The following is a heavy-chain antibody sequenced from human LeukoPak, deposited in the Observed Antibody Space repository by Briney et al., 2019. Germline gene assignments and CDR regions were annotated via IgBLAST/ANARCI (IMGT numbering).Heavy chain of an antibody. CDR1: GGSFSGYY. J-gene: IGHJ4*02. D-gene: IGHD2-15*01. V-gene: IGHV4-34*01. CDR2: INHSGST. CDR3: ARGRILDY. Sequence: PSETLSLTCAVYGGSFSGYYWSWIRQPPGKGLEWIGEINHSGSTNYNPSLKSRVTISIDTSKNQFSLKLSSVTAADTAVYYCARGRILDYWGQGTLVTVSS.